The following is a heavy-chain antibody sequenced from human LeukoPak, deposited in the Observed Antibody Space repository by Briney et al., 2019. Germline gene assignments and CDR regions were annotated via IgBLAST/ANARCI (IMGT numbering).Heavy chain of an antibody. CDR1: GGSISSSSYY. D-gene: IGHD3-22*01. CDR2: IYYSGST. Sequence: PSETLSLTCTVSGGSISSSSYYWGWIRQPPGKGLEWIGSIYYSGSTYYNPSLKSRVTISEDTSKNQVSLKLSSVTAAVTAVYYCARLAGYYDSSGYYAFDAFDIWGQGTMVTVSS. CDR3: ARLAGYYDSSGYYAFDAFDI. J-gene: IGHJ3*02. V-gene: IGHV4-39*01.